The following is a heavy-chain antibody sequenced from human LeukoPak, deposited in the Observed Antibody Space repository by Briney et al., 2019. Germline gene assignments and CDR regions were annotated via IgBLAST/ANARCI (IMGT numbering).Heavy chain of an antibody. CDR2: IYTSGST. D-gene: IGHD3-10*01. CDR3: ARGYYYGSGSYYNTPWFDP. CDR1: GGSISIYY. J-gene: IGHJ5*02. Sequence: PSETLSLTCTVSGGSISIYYWSWIRQPAGKGLEWIGRIYTSGSTNYNPSLKSRVTMSVDTSKNQFSLKLSSVTAADTAVYYCARGYYYGSGSYYNTPWFDPWGQGTLVTVSS. V-gene: IGHV4-4*07.